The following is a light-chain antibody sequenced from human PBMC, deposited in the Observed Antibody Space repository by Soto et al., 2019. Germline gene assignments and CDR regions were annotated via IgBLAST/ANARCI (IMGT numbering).Light chain of an antibody. V-gene: IGKV2-30*02. CDR1: QRLVHSDGIAY. Sequence: DVVMTQSPLSLPVTLGQPASISCRSNQRLVHSDGIAYFSWFQQRPGRSPRRRSDKVSNRDSGVPARFSGSGAGTDFALKSSRVEAEDVGVYYCMQGTHWPITFGQGTRLDI. CDR2: KVS. J-gene: IGKJ5*01. CDR3: MQGTHWPIT.